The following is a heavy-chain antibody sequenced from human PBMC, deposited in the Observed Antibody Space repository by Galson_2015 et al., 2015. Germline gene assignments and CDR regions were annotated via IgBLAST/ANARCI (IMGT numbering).Heavy chain of an antibody. Sequence: APGKGLEWVSYISSSSRTIYYADSVKGRFTISRDNAKNSLYLQMNSLRDEDTAVYYCAREPYCSGGSCYGFDYWGQGTLVTVSS. CDR2: ISSSSRTI. CDR3: AREPYCSGGSCYGFDY. J-gene: IGHJ4*02. D-gene: IGHD2-15*01. V-gene: IGHV3-48*02.